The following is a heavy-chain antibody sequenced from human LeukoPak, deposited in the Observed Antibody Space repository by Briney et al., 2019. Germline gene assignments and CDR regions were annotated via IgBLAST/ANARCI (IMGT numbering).Heavy chain of an antibody. V-gene: IGHV3-33*01. Sequence: PGGSLRLSCEASGYSLSNNAMHWVRQAPGKGLEWVAVIWNDGSKKYYADSVKGRFTISSDTSKNTVYLQLNSLRVEDTAVYYCARWYGDYPSYYLDSGGQGTLVTVSA. D-gene: IGHD4-17*01. CDR2: IWNDGSKK. CDR3: ARWYGDYPSYYLDS. J-gene: IGHJ4*02. CDR1: GYSLSNNA.